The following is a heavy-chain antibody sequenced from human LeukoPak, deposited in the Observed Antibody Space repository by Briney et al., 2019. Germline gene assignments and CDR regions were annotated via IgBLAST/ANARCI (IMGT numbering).Heavy chain of an antibody. J-gene: IGHJ5*02. CDR2: INHSGST. V-gene: IGHV4-34*01. D-gene: IGHD3-9*01. Sequence: KSSETLSLTCAVYGGSFSVYYWSWIRQPPGKGLEWIGEINHSGSTNYNPSLKSRVTISVDTSKNQFSLRLTSVTAADTAVYYCARGGRYSPSRWFDPWGQGTLVTVSS. CDR3: ARGGRYSPSRWFDP. CDR1: GGSFSVYY.